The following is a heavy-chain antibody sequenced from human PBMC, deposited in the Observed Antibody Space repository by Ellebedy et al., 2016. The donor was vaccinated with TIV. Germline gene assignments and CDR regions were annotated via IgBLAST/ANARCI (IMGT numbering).Heavy chain of an antibody. CDR1: GFIFSSYA. CDR2: IWYDGSNK. J-gene: IGHJ5*02. D-gene: IGHD3-10*01. V-gene: IGHV3-33*01. Sequence: GGSLRLXXAASGFIFSSYAMHWVRQAPGKGLEWVAVIWYDGSNKYYADSVKGRFTISRDNSQNTAYLQMNSLRSDDTALYYCARANRIYGSDSHCDAWGQGTLVTVSP. CDR3: ARANRIYGSDSHCDA.